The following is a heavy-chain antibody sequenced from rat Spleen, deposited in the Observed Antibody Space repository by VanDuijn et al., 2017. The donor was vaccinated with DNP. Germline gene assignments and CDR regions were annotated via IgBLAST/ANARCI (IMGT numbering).Heavy chain of an antibody. V-gene: IGHV5-31*01. Sequence: EVQLVESGGDLVQPGRSLKLSCVASGFTFNYYWMTWIRHVPGKGLEWIASITNGGGHTSYRDSVKGRFTVFRDDAKNTLYLQMNSLRSEDSATYYCARGVYYGSSWAFDYWGHGVMVTVSS. CDR1: GFTFNYYW. CDR3: ARGVYYGSSWAFDY. J-gene: IGHJ2*01. D-gene: IGHD1-6*01. CDR2: ITNGGGHT.